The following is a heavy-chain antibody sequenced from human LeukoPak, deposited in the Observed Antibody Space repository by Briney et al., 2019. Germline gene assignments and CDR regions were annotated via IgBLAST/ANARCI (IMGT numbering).Heavy chain of an antibody. Sequence: GASVKVSCKASGYTFTDYYMHWVRQAPGQGLEWMGWINPSSGGTNYAQKFQGRVTVTRGTSISTAYMDLSRLRSDDTAVYYCARAGVWDYSDSSGYHSAAFDIWGQGTMVTVSS. CDR2: INPSSGGT. CDR1: GYTFTDYY. D-gene: IGHD3-22*01. V-gene: IGHV1-2*02. CDR3: ARAGVWDYSDSSGYHSAAFDI. J-gene: IGHJ3*02.